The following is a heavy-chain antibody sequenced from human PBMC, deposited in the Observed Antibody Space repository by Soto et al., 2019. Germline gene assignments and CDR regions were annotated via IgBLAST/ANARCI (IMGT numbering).Heavy chain of an antibody. J-gene: IGHJ3*02. CDR3: SRVERGTATTVVDAFDI. D-gene: IGHD1-1*01. V-gene: IGHV4-34*01. Sequence: VQLQQWGAGLLKPSETLSLTCAVYGGFVSSGSYYWSWIRQPPGKGLEWIGEMSHSGGTHFNPSLKSRVTISVDTSKNQFSLTMSSVTAADTALYYCSRVERGTATTVVDAFDIWGPGTMVNVSS. CDR1: GGFVSSGSYY. CDR2: MSHSGGT.